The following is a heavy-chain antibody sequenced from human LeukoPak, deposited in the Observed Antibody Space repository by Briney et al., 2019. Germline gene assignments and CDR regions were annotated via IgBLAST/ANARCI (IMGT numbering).Heavy chain of an antibody. V-gene: IGHV3-74*01. J-gene: IGHJ4*02. CDR2: INSDGSST. CDR3: ARGGDIVVVPAAMGIDY. CDR1: GFTFSSYW. Sequence: GGSLRLSCAASGFTFSSYWMHWVRQAPGKGLVWVSRINSDGSSTSYADSVKGRFTISRDNAKNTLYLQMNSLRAEDTAVYYCARGGDIVVVPAAMGIDYWGQGTLVTVSS. D-gene: IGHD2-2*01.